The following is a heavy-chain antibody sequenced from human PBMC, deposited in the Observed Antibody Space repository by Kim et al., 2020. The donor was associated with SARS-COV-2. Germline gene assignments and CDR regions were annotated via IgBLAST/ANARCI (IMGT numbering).Heavy chain of an antibody. D-gene: IGHD6-13*01. Sequence: NSVKGRFNISRDNSKNTLYLQMGSLGAEDMAVYYCARDAAAAGTRGAFDIWGQGTMVTVSS. V-gene: IGHV3-64*01. J-gene: IGHJ3*02. CDR3: ARDAAAAGTRGAFDI.